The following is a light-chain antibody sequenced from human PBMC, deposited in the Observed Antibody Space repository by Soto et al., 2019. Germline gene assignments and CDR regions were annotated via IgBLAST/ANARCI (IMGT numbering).Light chain of an antibody. Sequence: QSVLTQPASESGSPGQSITISCTGTSSDVGGYNYVSWYQRHPGKAPKLMIYDVSHRPSGVSNRFSGSKSGNTASLTISGLQAEDEADYYCSSYTSSSTLVFGGGTKLTVL. CDR3: SSYTSSSTLV. V-gene: IGLV2-14*03. CDR2: DVS. CDR1: SSDVGGYNY. J-gene: IGLJ2*01.